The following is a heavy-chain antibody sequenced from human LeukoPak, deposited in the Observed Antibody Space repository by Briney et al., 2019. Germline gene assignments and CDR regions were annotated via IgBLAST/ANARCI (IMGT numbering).Heavy chain of an antibody. CDR1: GYTFTSYG. CDR2: IGTYNGDT. Sequence: GASVKVPCMASGYTFTSYGVSWVRQAPGQGLEWMGWIGTYNGDTNYAQNLQGRVTMTTDTSTRTAYMELRSLRSDDTAVYYCARDRGYNPDTFDIWGQGTMVTVSS. J-gene: IGHJ3*02. CDR3: ARDRGYNPDTFDI. D-gene: IGHD5-24*01. V-gene: IGHV1-18*01.